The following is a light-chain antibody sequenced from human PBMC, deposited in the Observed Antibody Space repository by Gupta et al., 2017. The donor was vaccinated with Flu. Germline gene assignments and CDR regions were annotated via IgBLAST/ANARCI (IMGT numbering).Light chain of an antibody. CDR3: QQYYCTPLT. CDR2: WAS. J-gene: IGKJ1*01. V-gene: IGKV4-1*01. Sequence: DFLLPKSPDSLAVSLGERATINCKSSQSVLYSSNNKNYLAWYRQKPGQPPELLIDWASTRESGVPDRFAGGGSGKDFTRTISSLQAEDVAAYYWQQYYCTPLTFGQGTKVEIK. CDR1: QSVLYSSNNKNY.